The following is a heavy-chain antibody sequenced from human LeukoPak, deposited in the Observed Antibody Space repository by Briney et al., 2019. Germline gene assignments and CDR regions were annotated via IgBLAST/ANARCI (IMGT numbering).Heavy chain of an antibody. CDR1: GFTFRSYA. CDR3: AKESDWDWLWDY. D-gene: IGHD3/OR15-3a*01. J-gene: IGHJ4*02. V-gene: IGHV3-30-3*01. Sequence: GGSLRLSCAASGFTFRSYAMHWVRQAPGKGLEWVAVISYDGSNKYYADSVKGRFTISRDNSKNTLYLQMNSLRAEDTAVYYCAKESDWDWLWDYWGQGTLVTVSS. CDR2: ISYDGSNK.